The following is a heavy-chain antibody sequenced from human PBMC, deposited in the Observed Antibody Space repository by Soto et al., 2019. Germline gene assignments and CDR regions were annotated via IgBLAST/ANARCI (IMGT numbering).Heavy chain of an antibody. D-gene: IGHD1-1*01. CDR2: ISAHNGNT. J-gene: IGHJ4*02. CDR3: ARGRYGDY. CDR1: GYIFTTYG. Sequence: QVHLVQSGAEVKKPGASVKVSCKGSGYIFTTYGITWVRQAPGQGLEWMGWISAHNGNTNYAQKLQGRVTVTRDTSTSTAYMELRTLRSDDTAVYYCARGRYGDYWGKGALVTVSS. V-gene: IGHV1-18*01.